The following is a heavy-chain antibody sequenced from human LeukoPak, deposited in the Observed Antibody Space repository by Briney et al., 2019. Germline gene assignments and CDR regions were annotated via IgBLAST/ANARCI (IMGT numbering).Heavy chain of an antibody. Sequence: PSETLSLTCTVSGGSISSYYWSWIRQPPGKGLEWIGYIYYSGSTNYNPSLKSRVTISVDTSKNQFSLKLSSVTAADTAVYYCARVRITMVRGVINYYFDYWGQGTLVTVSS. CDR2: IYYSGST. D-gene: IGHD3-10*01. V-gene: IGHV4-59*12. CDR3: ARVRITMVRGVINYYFDY. CDR1: GGSISSYY. J-gene: IGHJ4*02.